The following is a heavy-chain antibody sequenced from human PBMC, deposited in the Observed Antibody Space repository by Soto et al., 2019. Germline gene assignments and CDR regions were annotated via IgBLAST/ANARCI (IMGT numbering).Heavy chain of an antibody. V-gene: IGHV4-59*01. Sequence: PSETLSLTCTVSGGSISSYYWSWIRQPPGKXLEWIGYIYYSGSTNYNPSLKSRVTISVDTSKNQFSLKLSSVTAADTAVYYCARAYYHDSTAGDYYYGMDVWGQGTTVTVSS. CDR1: GGSISSYY. D-gene: IGHD3-22*01. CDR3: ARAYYHDSTAGDYYYGMDV. CDR2: IYYSGST. J-gene: IGHJ6*02.